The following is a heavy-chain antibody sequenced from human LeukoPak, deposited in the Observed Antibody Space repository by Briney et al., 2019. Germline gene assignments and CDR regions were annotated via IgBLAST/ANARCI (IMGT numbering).Heavy chain of an antibody. CDR2: IIPIFGTA. CDR3: ARGGGSNIVVVPAAMDYYFDY. D-gene: IGHD2-2*01. Sequence: GASVKVSCKASGYTFTSYGISWVRQAPGQGLEWMGGIIPIFGTANYAQKFQGRVTITADESTSTAYMELSSLRSEDTAVYYCARGGGSNIVVVPAAMDYYFDYWGQGTLVTVSS. V-gene: IGHV1-69*13. J-gene: IGHJ4*02. CDR1: GYTFTSYG.